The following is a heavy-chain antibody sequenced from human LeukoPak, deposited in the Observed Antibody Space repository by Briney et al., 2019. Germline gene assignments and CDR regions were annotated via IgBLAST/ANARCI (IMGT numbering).Heavy chain of an antibody. CDR1: GGSISSHY. Sequence: SETLSLTCTVSGGSISSHYWSWIRQPPGKGLEWIGYIYYSGSTNYNPSLKSRVTISVDTSKNQFSLKLSSVTAADTAVYYCARGGLRYFDWNMNWYFDYWGQGTLVIVSS. CDR3: ARGGLRYFDWNMNWYFDY. CDR2: IYYSGST. J-gene: IGHJ4*02. D-gene: IGHD3-9*01. V-gene: IGHV4-59*11.